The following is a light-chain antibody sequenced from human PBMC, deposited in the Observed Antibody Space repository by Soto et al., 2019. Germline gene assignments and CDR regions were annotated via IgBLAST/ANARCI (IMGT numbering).Light chain of an antibody. V-gene: IGKV3-20*01. CDR1: QSVSGY. CDR3: QQYGSSPT. CDR2: VAS. J-gene: IGKJ1*01. Sequence: EIVLTQSPGTLSLSPVERATLSCRASQSVSGYLAWYQQKPGQAPRLLIYVASSRATGIPDRFSGSGSGTDFTLTISRLEPEDFAVYYCQQYGSSPTFGQGTKVDIK.